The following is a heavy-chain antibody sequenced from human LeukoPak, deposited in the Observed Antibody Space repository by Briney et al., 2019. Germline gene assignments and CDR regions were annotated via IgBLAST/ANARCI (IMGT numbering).Heavy chain of an antibody. V-gene: IGHV4-34*01. CDR3: ARTVVPLGFDI. CDR2: INHSGST. CDR1: GGSFSGYY. J-gene: IGHJ3*02. D-gene: IGHD2-2*01. Sequence: PSETLSLTCAVYGGSFSGYYWSWIRQPPGKGLEWIGEINHSGSTNYNPSLKSRVTISVDTSKNQFSLKLSSVTAADTAVYYCARTVVPLGFDIWGQGTMVTVSS.